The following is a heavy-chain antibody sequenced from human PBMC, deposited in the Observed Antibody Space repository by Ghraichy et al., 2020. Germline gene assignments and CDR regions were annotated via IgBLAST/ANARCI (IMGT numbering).Heavy chain of an antibody. D-gene: IGHD6-19*01. Sequence: GGSLRLSCAASGFTFSSYSMNWVRQAPGKGLEWVSSISSSSSYIYYADSVKGRFTISRDNAKNSLYLQMNSLRAEDTAVYYCARGTVKNRSGIAVAGTFDYWGQGTLVTVSS. J-gene: IGHJ4*02. CDR1: GFTFSSYS. CDR3: ARGTVKNRSGIAVAGTFDY. V-gene: IGHV3-21*01. CDR2: ISSSSSYI.